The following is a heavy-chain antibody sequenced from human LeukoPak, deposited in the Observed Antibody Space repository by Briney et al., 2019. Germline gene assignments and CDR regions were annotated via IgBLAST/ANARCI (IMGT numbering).Heavy chain of an antibody. CDR1: GFTFSSYG. Sequence: GGSLRLSCATSGFTFSSYGMHWVRQAPGKGLEWVAVISYDGSNKYYADSVKGRFTISRDNSKNTLYFQMNSLRAEDTAVYYCARNFIAAVATDAFDLWGQGTMVTVSS. CDR2: ISYDGSNK. CDR3: ARNFIAAVATDAFDL. V-gene: IGHV3-30*03. J-gene: IGHJ3*01. D-gene: IGHD6-13*01.